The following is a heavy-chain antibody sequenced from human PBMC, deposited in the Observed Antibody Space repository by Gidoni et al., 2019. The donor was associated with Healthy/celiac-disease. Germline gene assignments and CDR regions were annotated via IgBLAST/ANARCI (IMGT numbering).Heavy chain of an antibody. V-gene: IGHV3-33*01. D-gene: IGHD3-22*01. Sequence: QVQLVESGGGVVQPGRSLRLSCAASGFTFSSYGMHWVRQAPGKGLEWVAVIWYDGSNKYYADSVKGRFTISRDNSKNTLYLQMNSLRAEDTAVYYCARGGLNWYYYDSSGSEDYYGMDVWGQGTTVTVSS. J-gene: IGHJ6*02. CDR2: IWYDGSNK. CDR1: GFTFSSYG. CDR3: ARGGLNWYYYDSSGSEDYYGMDV.